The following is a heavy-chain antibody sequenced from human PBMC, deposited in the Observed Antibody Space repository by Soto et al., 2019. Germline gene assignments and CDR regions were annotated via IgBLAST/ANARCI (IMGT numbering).Heavy chain of an antibody. CDR1: QFTFGGLG. Sequence: VLLLESGGGFVQPGGSVRLSCAAPQFTFGGLGLSWVRQSPGRGLEWVATISRDEDNTHYPDSVNGRFTISKDRSTNTLHLHMASLRAEDTAMYYCVSWMSAHFDYWGRGTLVTVSS. CDR3: VSWMSAHFDY. V-gene: IGHV3-23*01. J-gene: IGHJ4*02. D-gene: IGHD2-2*03. CDR2: ISRDEDNT.